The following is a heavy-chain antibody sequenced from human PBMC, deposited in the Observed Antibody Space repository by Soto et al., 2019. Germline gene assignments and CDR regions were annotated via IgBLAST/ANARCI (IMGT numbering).Heavy chain of an antibody. CDR1: GYTFTSYA. D-gene: IGHD1-26*01. CDR3: ARGGSRYYYYGMDV. J-gene: IGHJ6*02. CDR2: INAGNGNT. V-gene: IGHV1-3*01. Sequence: GASVKVSCNASGYTFTSYAMHWVRQAPGQRLEWMGWINAGNGNTKYSQKFQGRVTITRDTSASTAYMELSSLRSEDTAVYYCARGGSRYYYYGMDVWGQGTTVTVSS.